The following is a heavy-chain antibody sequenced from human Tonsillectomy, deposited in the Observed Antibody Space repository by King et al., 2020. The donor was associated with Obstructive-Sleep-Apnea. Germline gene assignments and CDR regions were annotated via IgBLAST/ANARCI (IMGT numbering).Heavy chain of an antibody. Sequence: VQLVESGGGLVQPGGSLRLSCAASGFTFSSYAMSWVRQAPGKGREWVAAISCSGGSTYYADSGKGRVTISRDNSKNTPYLQMNSLRAEDTAVYYCAKSTGVATRGYDYWGQGTLVTVSS. CDR3: AKSTGVATRGYDY. CDR2: ISCSGGST. V-gene: IGHV3-23*04. D-gene: IGHD5-12*01. J-gene: IGHJ4*02. CDR1: GFTFSSYA.